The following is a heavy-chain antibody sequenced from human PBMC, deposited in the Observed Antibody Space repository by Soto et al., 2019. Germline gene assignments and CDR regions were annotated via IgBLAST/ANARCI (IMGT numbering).Heavy chain of an antibody. D-gene: IGHD3-10*01. J-gene: IGHJ4*02. V-gene: IGHV3-30*18. CDR2: ISYDGTNK. CDR3: AKELQRGVASLDY. Sequence: QVQLVESRGGVVQPGRSLRLSCAASGFAFSTYGMHWVRQAPGKGLEWVAVISYDGTNKYYADSVEGRFTISRDNSKNTLYLQVNSLRGEDTSVYYCAKELQRGVASLDYWGQGTLVTVSS. CDR1: GFAFSTYG.